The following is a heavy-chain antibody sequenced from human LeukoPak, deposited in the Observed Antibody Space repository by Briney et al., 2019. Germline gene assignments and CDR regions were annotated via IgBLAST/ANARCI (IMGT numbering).Heavy chain of an antibody. D-gene: IGHD2-2*02. J-gene: IGHJ4*02. CDR1: GGSISSSSYY. Sequence: KPSETLSLTCTVSGGSISSSSYYWGWIRQPPGKGLEWIGSIYYSGSTYYNPSLKSRVTISVDTSKNQFSLKLSSVTAADTAVYYCARPNHKDHCTSTGCYRYFDYWGQETLVTVSS. V-gene: IGHV4-39*07. CDR2: IYYSGST. CDR3: ARPNHKDHCTSTGCYRYFDY.